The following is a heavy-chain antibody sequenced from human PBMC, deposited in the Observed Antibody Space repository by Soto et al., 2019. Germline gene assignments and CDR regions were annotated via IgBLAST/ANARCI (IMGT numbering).Heavy chain of an antibody. CDR3: ARGPGIAVAYYFDY. CDR1: GGSFSGYY. V-gene: IGHV4-34*01. Sequence: PSETLSLTCAVYGGSFSGYYWSWIRQPPGKGLEWIGEINHSGSTNYNPSLKSRVTISVDTSKNQFSLKLSSVTAADTAVYYCARGPGIAVAYYFDYWGQGTLVTVYS. J-gene: IGHJ4*02. CDR2: INHSGST. D-gene: IGHD6-19*01.